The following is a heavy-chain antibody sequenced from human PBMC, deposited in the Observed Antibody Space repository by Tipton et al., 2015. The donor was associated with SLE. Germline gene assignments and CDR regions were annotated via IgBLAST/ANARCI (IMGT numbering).Heavy chain of an antibody. CDR2: INWNGRST. D-gene: IGHD1-26*01. CDR3: ARGDVPVSGLDY. J-gene: IGHJ4*02. V-gene: IGHV3-20*04. CDR1: GFTFRRFA. Sequence: SLRLSCAASGFTFRRFAMHWVRQAPGKGLEWVCGINWNGRSTTYAESVKGRFTVSRDNALNSLFLQMNSLRVEDTAFYYCARGDVPVSGLDYWGPRTLVTVSS.